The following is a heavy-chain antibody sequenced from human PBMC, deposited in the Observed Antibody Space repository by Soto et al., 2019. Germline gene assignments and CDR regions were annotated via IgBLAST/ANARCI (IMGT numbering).Heavy chain of an antibody. CDR3: AKAGGQWLVTSDFNY. CDR1: GFTFSDYA. CDR2: VSHDGRNT. J-gene: IGHJ4*02. V-gene: IGHV3-30*18. D-gene: IGHD6-19*01. Sequence: VQLVESGGGVVQPGRSLRLSCAASGFTFSDYAMHWVRQAPGKGLEWVAVVSHDGRNTHYADSVKGRFTISRDSSKNTGSLEMTSLRAEDTAVYYCAKAGGQWLVTSDFNYWGQGALVTVSS.